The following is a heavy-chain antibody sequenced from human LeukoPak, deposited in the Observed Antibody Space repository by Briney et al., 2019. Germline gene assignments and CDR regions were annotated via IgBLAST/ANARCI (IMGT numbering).Heavy chain of an antibody. J-gene: IGHJ4*02. Sequence: PSETRSLTCAVDGGSFSGYYWSWIRQPQGKGLEWIGEINHSGSTNYNPSLKSRVTISVDTSRNQFSLKLSSVTAADTAVYYCARFLGSGWYGVDYWGQGTLVTVSS. CDR3: ARFLGSGWYGVDY. D-gene: IGHD6-19*01. CDR2: INHSGST. CDR1: GGSFSGYY. V-gene: IGHV4-34*01.